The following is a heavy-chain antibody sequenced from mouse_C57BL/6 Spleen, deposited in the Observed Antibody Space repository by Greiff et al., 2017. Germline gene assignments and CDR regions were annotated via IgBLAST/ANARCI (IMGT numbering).Heavy chain of an antibody. CDR1: GYAFSSSW. CDR2: IYPGDGDT. V-gene: IGHV1-82*01. Sequence: QVQLQQSGPELVKPGASVKISCKASGYAFSSSWMNWVKQRPGKGLEWIGRIYPGDGDTNYNGKFKGKATLTADKSSSTAYMQLSSLTSEDSAVYFCARSYLALYFDYWGQGTTHTVSS. D-gene: IGHD5-1*01. J-gene: IGHJ2*01. CDR3: ARSYLALYFDY.